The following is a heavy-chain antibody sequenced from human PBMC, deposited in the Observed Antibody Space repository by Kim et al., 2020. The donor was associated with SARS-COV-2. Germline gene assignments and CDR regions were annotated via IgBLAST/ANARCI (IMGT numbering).Heavy chain of an antibody. Sequence: SETLSLTCAVYGGSFSGYYWSCIRQPPGKGLEWIGEINHSGSTNYNPSLKSRVTISVDTSKNQFSLKLSSVTAADTAVYYCARGSKYRVPSSSTSCYRAWGQGTLVTVSS. CDR2: INHSGST. D-gene: IGHD2-2*01. CDR1: GGSFSGYY. V-gene: IGHV4-34*01. CDR3: ARGSKYRVPSSSTSCYRA. J-gene: IGHJ5*02.